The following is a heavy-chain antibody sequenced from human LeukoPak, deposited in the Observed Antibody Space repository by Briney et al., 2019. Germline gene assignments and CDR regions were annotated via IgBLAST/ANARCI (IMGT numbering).Heavy chain of an antibody. V-gene: IGHV4-39*07. D-gene: IGHD1-26*01. CDR3: ARERYSACKF. Sequence: PSEALSLTCSVSDGSISSIPYCGGWVRQPPGKGLEWIGSICYNGRTYYKPSLKSRVTISVDTSKSHFSLRLTSVTAADTAVYYCARERYSACKFWGRGALVTVSS. CDR1: DGSISSIPYC. J-gene: IGHJ1*01. CDR2: ICYNGRT.